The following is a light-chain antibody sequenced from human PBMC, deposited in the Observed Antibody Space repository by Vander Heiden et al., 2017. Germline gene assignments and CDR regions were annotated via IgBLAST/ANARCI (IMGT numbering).Light chain of an antibody. CDR2: GND. CDR3: AAWDDSLSGFYV. CDR1: GSNIGSNY. V-gene: IGLV1-47*02. J-gene: IGLJ1*01. Sequence: QPVVTQPPSPSGPPGQWVTTSSSRTGSNIGSNYVYWYQQLPGAAPKLLIYGNDQRPSGVPDRFSGSKSGTSASLAISGLRSEDEADYYCAAWDDSLSGFYVFGTGTKVTVL.